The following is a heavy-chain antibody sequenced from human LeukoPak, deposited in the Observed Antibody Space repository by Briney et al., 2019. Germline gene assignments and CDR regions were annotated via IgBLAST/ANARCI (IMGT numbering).Heavy chain of an antibody. V-gene: IGHV3-48*01. D-gene: IGHD3-22*01. CDR3: ARDMSTMIVVVRDAFDI. J-gene: IGHJ3*02. Sequence: GGSLRLSCAASGFTFSSYSMNWVRQAPGKGLEWVSYISSSSSTIYYADSVKGRFIISRDNAKNSLYLQMNSLRAEDTAVYYCARDMSTMIVVVRDAFDIWGQGTMVTVSS. CDR1: GFTFSSYS. CDR2: ISSSSSTI.